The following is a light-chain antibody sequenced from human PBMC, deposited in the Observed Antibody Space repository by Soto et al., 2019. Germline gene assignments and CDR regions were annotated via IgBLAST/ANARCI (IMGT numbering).Light chain of an antibody. CDR3: QKEGSSEII. J-gene: IGKJ5*01. V-gene: IGKV3-20*01. CDR1: QSLTNPY. Sequence: ENVLTQSPGTLSLSPGDRATLFCRARQSLTNPYIAWYQQKPGQAPRLLIYDISSRATGIPDRFSGSVSGTDFTXATTGVAREDFAVVYCQKEGSSEIIFGQGTRLEIK. CDR2: DIS.